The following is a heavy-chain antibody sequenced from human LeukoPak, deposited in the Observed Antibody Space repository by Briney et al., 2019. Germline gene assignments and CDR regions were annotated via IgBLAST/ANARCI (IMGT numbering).Heavy chain of an antibody. D-gene: IGHD3-22*01. V-gene: IGHV4-39*01. Sequence: SETLSLTCTVSGGSISSSSYYWGWIRQPPGKGLDWIGSIYYSGSTYYNPSLKSRVTISVDTSKNQFSLKLSSVTAADTAVYYCARREVYYYDSSGYYEENRVFDYWGQGTLVTVSS. J-gene: IGHJ4*02. CDR1: GGSISSSSYY. CDR2: IYYSGST. CDR3: ARREVYYYDSSGYYEENRVFDY.